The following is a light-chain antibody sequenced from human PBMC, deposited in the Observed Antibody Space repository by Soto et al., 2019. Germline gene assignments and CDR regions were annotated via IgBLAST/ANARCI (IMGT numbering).Light chain of an antibody. CDR3: CSYAGNSTGV. CDR2: DVT. Sequence: QSVLTQPRSVSGSPGQSVTISCTGTSSDVGGYNYVSWYQQHPGKAPKFMIYDVTKRPSGVPDRFSGSKSGNTASLTISGLQAEDEADYYCCSYAGNSTGVFGTGTKVTVL. V-gene: IGLV2-11*01. J-gene: IGLJ1*01. CDR1: SSDVGGYNY.